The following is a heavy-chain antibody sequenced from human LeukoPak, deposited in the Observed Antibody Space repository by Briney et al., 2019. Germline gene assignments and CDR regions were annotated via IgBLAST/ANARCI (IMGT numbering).Heavy chain of an antibody. J-gene: IGHJ1*01. CDR3: ARGGVGATVYFQH. Sequence: SETLSLTCTVSGGSISSGGYYWGWLRQPPGPDLEWIGYIYHSGSTYYHPSLKSRVTISVDRSKNQFSLKLSSVTAADTAVYYCARGGVGATVYFQHWGQGTLVTVSS. D-gene: IGHD1-26*01. CDR1: GGSISSGGYY. CDR2: IYHSGST. V-gene: IGHV4-30-2*01.